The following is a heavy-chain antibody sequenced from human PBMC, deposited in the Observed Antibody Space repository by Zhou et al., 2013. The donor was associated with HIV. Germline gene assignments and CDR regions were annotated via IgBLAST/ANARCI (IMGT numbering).Heavy chain of an antibody. CDR1: GYTFTDYF. CDR2: INPSSGSI. CDR3: ARVTTLHPWWFDS. D-gene: IGHD4-4*01. V-gene: IGHV1-46*01. Sequence: QVQLVQSGAEVKKPGASVKVSCKSSGYTFTDYFIYWVRQAPGHGLEWMGLINPSSGSINYSQKFQGRVTITADKSTTTSYMDLSSLRSDDTAVYYCARVTTLHPWWFDSWGQGSLVTVSS. J-gene: IGHJ5*01.